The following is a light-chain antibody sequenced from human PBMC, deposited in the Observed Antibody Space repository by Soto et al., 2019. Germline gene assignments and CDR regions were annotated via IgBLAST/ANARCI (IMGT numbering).Light chain of an antibody. Sequence: QSVLTQPPSVSGAPGQRGTISCTGSSSNIGAGYDVHWYQQLPGTAPKLLIYANGNRPSGVPDRFSGSKSGTSASLAITGLQAEDEADYYCQSYDRSLSGYVLGTGTKVTVL. V-gene: IGLV1-40*01. CDR3: QSYDRSLSGYV. CDR1: SSNIGAGYD. J-gene: IGLJ1*01. CDR2: ANG.